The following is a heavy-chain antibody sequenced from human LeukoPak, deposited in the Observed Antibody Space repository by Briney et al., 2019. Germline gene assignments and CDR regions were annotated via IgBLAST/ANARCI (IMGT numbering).Heavy chain of an antibody. CDR1: GYSFTNYW. Sequence: GESLKISCKASGYSFTNYWIGWVRQMPGKGLEWMGIIYPGDSDTRYSPSFQGQVTISADKSISTAYLQWSSLTASDTATYYCARPAYSGRSDGFDIWGQGTMVTVSS. J-gene: IGHJ3*02. V-gene: IGHV5-51*01. CDR3: ARPAYSGRSDGFDI. CDR2: IYPGDSDT. D-gene: IGHD1-26*01.